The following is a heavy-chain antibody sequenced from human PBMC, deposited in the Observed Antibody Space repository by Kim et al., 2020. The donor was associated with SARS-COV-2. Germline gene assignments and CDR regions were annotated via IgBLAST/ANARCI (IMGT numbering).Heavy chain of an antibody. CDR2: ISWNSGSI. J-gene: IGHJ6*02. CDR1: GFTFGDYA. V-gene: IGHV3-9*01. D-gene: IGHD3-10*01. CDR3: AKDKVWFGELICYGMDV. Sequence: GGSLRLSCAASGFTFGDYAMHWVRQAPGKGLEWVSGISWNSGSIGYADSVKGRFTISRDNAKNSLYLQMNSLRAEDTALYYCAKDKVWFGELICYGMDVWGQGTTVTVSS.